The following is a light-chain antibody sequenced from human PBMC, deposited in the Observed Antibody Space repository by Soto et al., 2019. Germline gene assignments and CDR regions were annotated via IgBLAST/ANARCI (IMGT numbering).Light chain of an antibody. Sequence: IVVTQSPLSLPVTPGETASISCRSNQSLLHVNGYSYLDWYLQKPGQSPQLLIYLGSNRASGVPDRFSGSGSGTEFTLTVSRGEAEDVGVYYCMQALQTPPTFGQGTKVDIK. CDR2: LGS. V-gene: IGKV2-28*01. CDR1: QSLLHVNGYSY. CDR3: MQALQTPPT. J-gene: IGKJ1*01.